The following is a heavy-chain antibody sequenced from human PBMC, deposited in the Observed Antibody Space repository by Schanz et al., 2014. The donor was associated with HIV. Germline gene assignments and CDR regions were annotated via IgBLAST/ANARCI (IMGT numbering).Heavy chain of an antibody. Sequence: EVQLVESGGGVVRPGGSLRLSCAASGFTFDDYGMSWVRQAPGKGLEWVSGISWNSGSIGYADSVKGRFTISRDNAKNTPYLQMNSQSAEVTAVYYYTITLPVDYGIAVWGQGTPVTVSS. J-gene: IGHJ6*02. CDR3: TITLPVDYGIAV. D-gene: IGHD5-12*01. CDR2: ISWNSGSI. CDR1: GFTFDDYG. V-gene: IGHV3-20*04.